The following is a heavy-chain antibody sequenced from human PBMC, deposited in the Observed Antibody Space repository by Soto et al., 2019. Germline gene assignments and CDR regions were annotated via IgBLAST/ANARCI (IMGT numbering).Heavy chain of an antibody. V-gene: IGHV5-51*01. Sequence: PGESLKISCKGSGYSFTSHWIGWVRQTPGKGLEWMGIIYPGDSDTRYSPSFQGLVTISADKSISAAYLQWSSLKASDTAMYYCARHPDTADTSDFDYWGQGTLVTVSS. CDR3: ARHPDTADTSDFDY. CDR1: GYSFTSHW. J-gene: IGHJ4*02. D-gene: IGHD5-18*01. CDR2: IYPGDSDT.